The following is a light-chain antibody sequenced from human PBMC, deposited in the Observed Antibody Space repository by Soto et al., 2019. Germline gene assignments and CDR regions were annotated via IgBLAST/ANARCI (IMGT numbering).Light chain of an antibody. CDR1: SSDVGSYDL. Sequence: QSALTQPASVSGSPGQSITISCTGTSSDVGSYDLVSWYQHHPGKAPKVMIYEDIKRPSGVSNRFSGSKSGNTASLTISGLQAEDAADYYCCSYAGGGTVIFGGGTKLTVL. J-gene: IGLJ2*01. V-gene: IGLV2-23*01. CDR2: EDI. CDR3: CSYAGGGTVI.